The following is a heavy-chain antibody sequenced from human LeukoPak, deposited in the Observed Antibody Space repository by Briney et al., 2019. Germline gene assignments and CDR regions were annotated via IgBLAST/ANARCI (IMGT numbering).Heavy chain of an antibody. Sequence: ASVKVSCKASGYTFTVNYMHWVRQAPGQGLEWIGWINTNSGGTKYAQKFQGRVTMTRNTSISTAYMELSSLRSEDTAVYYCARVAVAASYYFDYWGQGTLVTVSS. D-gene: IGHD6-19*01. CDR1: GYTFTVNY. J-gene: IGHJ4*02. CDR3: ARVAVAASYYFDY. CDR2: INTNSGGT. V-gene: IGHV1-2*02.